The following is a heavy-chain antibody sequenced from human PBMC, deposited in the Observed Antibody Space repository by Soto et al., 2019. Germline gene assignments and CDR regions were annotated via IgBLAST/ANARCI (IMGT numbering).Heavy chain of an antibody. CDR3: ARINVFRGALDI. J-gene: IGHJ3*02. V-gene: IGHV3-7*04. Sequence: LVESGGGLVQPGESLRVSCAVSGFMFSSYWMTWVRQAPGKGLEWVANVRQDGGEKYYVDSVKGRFTISRDNAKNSLFLQMNSLRAGDTAVYYCARINVFRGALDIWGQGTRVTISS. CDR1: GFMFSSYW. CDR2: VRQDGGEK. D-gene: IGHD3-10*01.